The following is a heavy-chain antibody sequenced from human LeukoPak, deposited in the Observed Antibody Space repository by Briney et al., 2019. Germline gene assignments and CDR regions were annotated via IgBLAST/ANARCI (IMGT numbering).Heavy chain of an antibody. CDR2: ISYDGSNK. D-gene: IGHD3-10*01. CDR3: ARGDYYGSGSSDAFDI. J-gene: IGHJ3*02. CDR1: GFTFSSYG. Sequence: PGGSLRLSCAASGFTFSSYGMHWVRQAPGKGLEWVAVISYDGSNKYYTDSVKGRFTISRDNSKNTLYLQMNSLRAEDTAVYYCARGDYYGSGSSDAFDIWGQGTMVTVSS. V-gene: IGHV3-30*03.